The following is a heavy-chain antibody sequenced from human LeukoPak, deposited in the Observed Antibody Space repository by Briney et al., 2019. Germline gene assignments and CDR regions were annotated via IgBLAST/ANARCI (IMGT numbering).Heavy chain of an antibody. D-gene: IGHD1-26*01. CDR1: GFTFSSYA. CDR2: ISGSGGST. Sequence: GASLRLSCAASGFTFSSYAMSWVRQAPGKGLEWVSAISGSGGSTYYADSVKGRFTISRDNSKNTLYLQMNSLRAEDTAVYYCAKFGRYFYYFDYWGQGTLVTVPS. CDR3: AKFGRYFYYFDY. J-gene: IGHJ4*02. V-gene: IGHV3-23*01.